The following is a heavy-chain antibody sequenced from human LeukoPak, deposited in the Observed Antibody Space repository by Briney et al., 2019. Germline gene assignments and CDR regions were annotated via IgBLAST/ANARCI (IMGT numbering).Heavy chain of an antibody. D-gene: IGHD6-13*01. CDR1: GGPFSGYY. V-gene: IGHV4-34*01. CDR3: VSKVVDSSSWYYD. Sequence: SETLSLTCAVYGGPFSGYYWSWIRQPPGKGLEWIGEINHSGSTNYNPSLKSRVTISVDTSKNQFSLELSSVTAADTAVYYCVSKVVDSSSWYYDWGQGTLVTVSS. CDR2: INHSGST. J-gene: IGHJ4*02.